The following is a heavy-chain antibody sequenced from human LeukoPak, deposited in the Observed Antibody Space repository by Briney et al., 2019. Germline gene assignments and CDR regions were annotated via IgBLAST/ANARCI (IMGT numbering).Heavy chain of an antibody. D-gene: IGHD1-1*01. J-gene: IGHJ3*02. CDR2: IYYSGST. CDR3: ARQAVLDAFDI. V-gene: IGHV4-39*01. Sequence: PSETLSLTCTVSGGSISSSPYYWGWIRHPPGKGLEWIGSIYYSGSTYYNPSLKSRVAISVDTSKNQFSLKLSSVTAADTAVYYCARQAVLDAFDIWGQGTMVTVSS. CDR1: GGSISSSPYY.